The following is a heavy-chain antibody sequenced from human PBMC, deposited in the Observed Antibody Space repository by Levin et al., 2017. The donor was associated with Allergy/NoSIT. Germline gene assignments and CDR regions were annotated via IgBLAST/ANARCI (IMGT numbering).Heavy chain of an antibody. V-gene: IGHV3-49*03. CDR2: LRSNRHGGTS. CDR3: TRDIAARHWFDP. D-gene: IGHD6-6*01. CDR1: GFTFGDYA. J-gene: IGHJ5*02. Sequence: PGGFLRLSCSASGFTFGDYAMSWFRQAPGKGLEWVAFLRSNRHGGTSEYAASVRGRFIISRDDSKSIAYLQMNSLKIEDTAVYYCTRDIAARHWFDPWGQGTLVTVSS.